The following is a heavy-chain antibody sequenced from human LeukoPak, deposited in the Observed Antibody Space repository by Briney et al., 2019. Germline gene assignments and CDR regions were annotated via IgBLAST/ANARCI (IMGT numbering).Heavy chain of an antibody. CDR3: ARRDISSGWSFDY. CDR1: GGSISNYH. CDR2: IHTSGST. D-gene: IGHD6-19*01. V-gene: IGHV4-4*07. Sequence: SETLSLTCTVSGGSISNYHWSWIRQPAWKGLEWIGQIHTSGSTNYNPPLKSRVSMSIDTTEDQVSLTIRSVTAADTAFYYCARRDISSGWSFDYWGQGTLVTVSS. J-gene: IGHJ4*02.